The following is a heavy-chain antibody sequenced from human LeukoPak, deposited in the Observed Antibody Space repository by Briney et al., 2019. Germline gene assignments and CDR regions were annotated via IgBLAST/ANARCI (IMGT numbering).Heavy chain of an antibody. J-gene: IGHJ3*02. D-gene: IGHD3-10*01. CDR3: AKGSTYFFGSGTSDDAFDI. CDR2: ISGGGGNT. V-gene: IGHV3-23*01. Sequence: GGSLRLSCAASGLTFSSYAMSWVRQAPGKGLEWVSAISGGGGNTHYADSVKGRFTISRDNSKSTMYLQMNSLRVEDTAVYYCAKGSTYFFGSGTSDDAFDIWGQGTMVTVSS. CDR1: GLTFSSYA.